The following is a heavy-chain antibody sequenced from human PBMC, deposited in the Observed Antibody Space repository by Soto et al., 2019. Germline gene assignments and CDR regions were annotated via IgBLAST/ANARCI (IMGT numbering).Heavy chain of an antibody. D-gene: IGHD2-8*01. J-gene: IGHJ4*02. V-gene: IGHV3-74*01. CDR2: INPGGSIT. CDR3: ARVPTGKYGVWNY. Sequence: EEQLVESGGGLVQPGGSLRLSCAASGFTFSSYWMHWVRQAPGKGLVWVSRINPGGSITAYADSVKGRFTISRDNAKNTLDLQMNSLRGDDTAVYYCARVPTGKYGVWNYWGQGTLVTVSS. CDR1: GFTFSSYW.